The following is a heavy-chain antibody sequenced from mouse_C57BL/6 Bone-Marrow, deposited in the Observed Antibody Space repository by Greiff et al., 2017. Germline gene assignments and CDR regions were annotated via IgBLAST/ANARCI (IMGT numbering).Heavy chain of an antibody. V-gene: IGHV1-56*01. CDR1: GYTFTSHW. CDR3: ARGGSSGLFAY. J-gene: IGHJ3*01. CDR2: IFPGSGST. D-gene: IGHD3-2*02. Sequence: QVQLQQSGPELVRPGASVKISCKAPGYTFTSHWMQWVRPRPGQGLEWMGEIFPGSGSTYYNERLKGKATLTVDTSSSTAYMQLSSLTSEDSAVYFCARGGSSGLFAYWGQGTLVTVSA.